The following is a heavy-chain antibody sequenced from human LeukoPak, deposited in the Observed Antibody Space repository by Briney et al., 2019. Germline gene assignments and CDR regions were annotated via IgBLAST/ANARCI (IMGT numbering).Heavy chain of an antibody. Sequence: PSETLSLTCAVSGGSFSANYWSWIRQPPGGGLEWIAEIYPSGAAQYNPSLTGRVTMSADRSKSQFSLRLSSVTAADTAVYYCAGYQFWFQNDVWGQGTLVTVSS. CDR1: GGSFSANY. J-gene: IGHJ4*02. D-gene: IGHD3-9*01. CDR2: IYPSGAA. V-gene: IGHV4-34*01. CDR3: AGYQFWFQNDV.